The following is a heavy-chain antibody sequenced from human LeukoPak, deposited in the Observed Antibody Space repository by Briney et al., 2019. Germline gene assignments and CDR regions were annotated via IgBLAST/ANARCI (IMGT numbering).Heavy chain of an antibody. V-gene: IGHV4-39*01. J-gene: IGHJ5*02. Sequence: SETLSLTCTVSGGSISSSGYYWGWIRQPPGKGLEWIASIYYSGSTYYNPSLKSRVTISVDTSKNQLSLKLSSLTAADTAVYYCARHEYSGSYYGLSWFDPWGQGALVTVSS. CDR3: ARHEYSGSYYGLSWFDP. CDR2: IYYSGST. CDR1: GGSISSSGYY. D-gene: IGHD1-26*01.